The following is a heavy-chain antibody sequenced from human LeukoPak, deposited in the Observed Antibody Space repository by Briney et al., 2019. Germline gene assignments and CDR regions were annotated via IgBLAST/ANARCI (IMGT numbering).Heavy chain of an antibody. CDR3: ARGPPRGSNSWYRLDY. D-gene: IGHD6-13*01. Sequence: ASVKVSCKASGYTFTSYGISWVRQAPGQGLEWMGWISAYNGNTNYAQKLQGRVTMTTDTSTSTAYMELRSLRSDDTAVYYCARGPPRGSNSWYRLDYWGQGTVVTVSS. V-gene: IGHV1-18*01. CDR2: ISAYNGNT. J-gene: IGHJ4*02. CDR1: GYTFTSYG.